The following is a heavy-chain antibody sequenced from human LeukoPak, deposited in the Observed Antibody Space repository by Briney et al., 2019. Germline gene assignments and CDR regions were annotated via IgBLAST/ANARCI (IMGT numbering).Heavy chain of an antibody. Sequence: PGGSLRLSCAASGFTVSSNYMSWVRQAPGKGLEWVSVIYSGGSTYYADSVKGRFTISRDNSKNTLYLQMNSLRAEDTAVYYCARGPSGSYFSYYFDYWGQGTLVTVSS. D-gene: IGHD1-26*01. CDR3: ARGPSGSYFSYYFDY. CDR1: GFTVSSNY. V-gene: IGHV3-53*01. CDR2: IYSGGST. J-gene: IGHJ4*02.